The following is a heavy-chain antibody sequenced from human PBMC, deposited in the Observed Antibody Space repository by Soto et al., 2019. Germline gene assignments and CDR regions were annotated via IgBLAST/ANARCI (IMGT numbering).Heavy chain of an antibody. J-gene: IGHJ5*02. CDR2: INHSGST. V-gene: IGHV4-34*01. CDR1: GGSFSGYY. CDR3: ARGIRLSRWFDP. Sequence: SETLSLTCAVYGGSFSGYYWSWIRQPPGKGLEWIGEINHSGSTNYNPSLKSRVTISVDTSKNQFSLKLSSVTAADTAVYYCARGIRLSRWFDPWGQGTLVTVSS.